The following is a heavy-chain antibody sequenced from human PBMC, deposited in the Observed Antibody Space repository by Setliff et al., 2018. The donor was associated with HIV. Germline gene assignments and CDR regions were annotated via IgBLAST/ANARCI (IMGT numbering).Heavy chain of an antibody. CDR2: INTNTGNP. J-gene: IGHJ6*03. V-gene: IGHV7-4-1*02. CDR3: ARDPGRRAPTYYYMDV. CDR1: GYTFTSYA. D-gene: IGHD3-10*01. Sequence: ASVKVSCKTSGYTFTSYAMNWVRQAPGQGLEWMGWINTNTGNPTYAQDFTGRFVFSLDTSVSTAYLQISSLKAEDTAVYYCARDPGRRAPTYYYMDVWGKGTTVTVSS.